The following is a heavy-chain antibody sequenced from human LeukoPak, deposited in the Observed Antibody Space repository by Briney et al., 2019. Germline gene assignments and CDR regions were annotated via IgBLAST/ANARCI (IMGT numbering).Heavy chain of an antibody. Sequence: PGGSLRLSCAASGFTFSSYWMHWVRQGPGKGLVWVSRINSDGSSTSYADSVKGRFTISRDNVKNTLYLQMNSLRAEDTGVYYCARVSTYSAIDYWGQGTLVTVSS. V-gene: IGHV3-74*01. J-gene: IGHJ4*02. CDR2: INSDGSST. CDR1: GFTFSSYW. CDR3: ARVSTYSAIDY. D-gene: IGHD1-26*01.